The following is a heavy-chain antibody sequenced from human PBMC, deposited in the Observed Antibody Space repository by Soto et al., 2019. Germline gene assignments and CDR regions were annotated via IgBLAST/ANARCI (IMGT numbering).Heavy chain of an antibody. J-gene: IGHJ4*02. V-gene: IGHV3-53*01. D-gene: IGHD5-18*01. Sequence: EVQLVESGGGLIQPGGSLRLSCAASGFTVSSNYMSWVRQAPGKGLEWVSVIYSGGSTYYADSVKGRFTISRDNSKNTLYLQMNCLRAEDTAVYYCARDGGYSYGRAFDYWGQGTLVTVSS. CDR2: IYSGGST. CDR3: ARDGGYSYGRAFDY. CDR1: GFTVSSNY.